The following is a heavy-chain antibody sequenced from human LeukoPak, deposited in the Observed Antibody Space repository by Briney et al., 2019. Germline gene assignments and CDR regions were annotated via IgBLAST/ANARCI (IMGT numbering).Heavy chain of an antibody. J-gene: IGHJ6*02. CDR2: ISWDGGST. D-gene: IGHD6-13*01. V-gene: IGHV3-43*01. Sequence: GGSLRLSCAASGFTFDDYTMPWVRQAPGKGLEWVSLISWDGGSTYYADSVKGRFTISRDNSKNSLYLQMNSLRTEDTALYYCAKGSIAAAGTNYYYGMDVWGQGTTVTVSS. CDR3: AKGSIAAAGTNYYYGMDV. CDR1: GFTFDDYT.